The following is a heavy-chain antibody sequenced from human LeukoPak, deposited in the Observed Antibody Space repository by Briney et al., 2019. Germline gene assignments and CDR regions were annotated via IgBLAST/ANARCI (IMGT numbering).Heavy chain of an antibody. CDR3: ARGAHDFWSGYYDY. J-gene: IGHJ4*02. D-gene: IGHD3-3*01. CDR2: INHSGST. V-gene: IGHV4-34*01. CDR1: GGSFSGYY. Sequence: PSETLSLTCAVYGGSFSGYYWSWIRQPPGKGLEWIGEINHSGSTNYNPSLKSRVTISVDTSKNQFSLKLSSVTAADTAVYYCARGAHDFWSGYYDYWGQGTLVTVSS.